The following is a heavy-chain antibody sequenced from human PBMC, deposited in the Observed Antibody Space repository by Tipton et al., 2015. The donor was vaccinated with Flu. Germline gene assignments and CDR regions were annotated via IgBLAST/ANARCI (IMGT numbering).Heavy chain of an antibody. CDR3: ARRDYYDSSGYLADAFDI. CDR1: GYSFTSYW. V-gene: IGHV5-51*01. CDR2: IYPGDSDT. Sequence: VQLVQSGAEVKKPGESLKISCKGSGYSFTSYWIGWVRQMPGKGLEWMGIIYPGDSDTRYSPSFQGQVTISADKSISIAYLQWSSLKASDTAMYYCARRDYYDSSGYLADAFDIWGQGTMVTVSS. J-gene: IGHJ3*02. D-gene: IGHD3-22*01.